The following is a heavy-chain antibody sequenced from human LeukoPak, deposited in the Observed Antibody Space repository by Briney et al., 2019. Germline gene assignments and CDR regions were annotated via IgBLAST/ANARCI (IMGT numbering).Heavy chain of an antibody. CDR3: AKLPDYDFWSGYIYYYYYYGMDV. CDR2: INSDGSST. CDR1: GFTFSSYW. Sequence: GGSLRLSCAASGFTFSSYWMHWVRQAPGKGLVWVSRINSDGSSTSYADSVKGRFTISRDNAKNTLYLQMNSLRAEDTAVYYCAKLPDYDFWSGYIYYYYYYGMDVWGQGTTVTVSS. D-gene: IGHD3-3*01. V-gene: IGHV3-74*01. J-gene: IGHJ6*02.